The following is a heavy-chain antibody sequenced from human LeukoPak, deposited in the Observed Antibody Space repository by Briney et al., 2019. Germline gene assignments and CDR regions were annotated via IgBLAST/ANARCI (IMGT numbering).Heavy chain of an antibody. D-gene: IGHD1-1*01. Sequence: ASVKVSCKASAYTFSNYDINWVRQATGQGLEWMGYMNPNSGHTVKAQKFQGRVTMTRDTSISTAYMELSSLRFDDTAVYYCARVPRESNSHWGQGTLVTVSS. J-gene: IGHJ4*02. V-gene: IGHV1-8*01. CDR3: ARVPRESNSH. CDR1: AYTFSNYD. CDR2: MNPNSGHT.